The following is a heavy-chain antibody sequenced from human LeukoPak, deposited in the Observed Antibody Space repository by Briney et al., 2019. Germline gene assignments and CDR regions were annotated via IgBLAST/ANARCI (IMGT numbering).Heavy chain of an antibody. CDR1: GGSISTYY. CDR3: ARLEWELNFDY. Sequence: KPSETLSLTCTVSGGSISTYYWNWIRRPPGKGLEWIGNIYYSGSTNYNPSLKSRVTISVDTSKNQFSLKLSSVTAADTAVYYCARLEWELNFDYWGQGTLVTVSS. J-gene: IGHJ4*02. V-gene: IGHV4-59*08. D-gene: IGHD1-26*01. CDR2: IYYSGST.